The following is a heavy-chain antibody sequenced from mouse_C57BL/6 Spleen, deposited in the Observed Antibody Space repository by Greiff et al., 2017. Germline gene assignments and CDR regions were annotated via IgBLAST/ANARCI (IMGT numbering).Heavy chain of an antibody. CDR1: GYTFTSYW. Sequence: VQLQQPGAELVKPGASVKLSCKASGYTFTSYWMQWVKQRPGQGLEWIGEIDPSDSYTNYNQKFKGKATLTVDTSSSTAYMQLSSLTSEDAAVYYCARRTTVGASDYWGQGTTLTVSS. CDR3: ARRTTVGASDY. CDR2: IDPSDSYT. D-gene: IGHD1-1*01. V-gene: IGHV1-50*01. J-gene: IGHJ2*01.